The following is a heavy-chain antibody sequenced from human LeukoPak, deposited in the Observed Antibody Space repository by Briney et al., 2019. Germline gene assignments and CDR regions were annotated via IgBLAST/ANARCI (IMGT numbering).Heavy chain of an antibody. V-gene: IGHV4-39*01. CDR3: ARHIVGATMRIDY. CDR1: GGSISSSSYS. D-gene: IGHD1-26*01. CDR2: IYYSGST. Sequence: SETLSLTCSVSGGSISSSSYSWGWIRQPPGKGLEWIGSIYYSGSTYYNPSLKSRVTMSVDTSKNQFSLKLSSVTAADTAVYYCARHIVGATMRIDYWGQGTLVTVSS. J-gene: IGHJ4*02.